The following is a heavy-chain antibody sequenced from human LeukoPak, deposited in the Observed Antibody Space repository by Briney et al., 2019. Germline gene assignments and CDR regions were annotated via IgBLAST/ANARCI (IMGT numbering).Heavy chain of an antibody. CDR2: INHSGST. D-gene: IGHD2-2*02. Sequence: PSETLSLTCAVYGGSFSGYYWSWIRQPPGKGLEWIGEINHSGSTNYNPSLKSRVTISVDTSKNQFSLKLSSVTAADTAVYYCARATIVVVPAAIQRGDYYYYMDVWGKGTTVTVSS. J-gene: IGHJ6*03. CDR1: GGSFSGYY. CDR3: ARATIVVVPAAIQRGDYYYYMDV. V-gene: IGHV4-34*01.